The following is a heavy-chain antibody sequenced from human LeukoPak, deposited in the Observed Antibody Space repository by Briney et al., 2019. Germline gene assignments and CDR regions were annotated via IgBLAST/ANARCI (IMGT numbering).Heavy chain of an antibody. Sequence: GESLKISCKGSGYSFTSYWIGWVRQMPGKGLEWMGIIYPGDDDTRYSPSFQGHVTISADKSISTAYLQWSSLKASDTAMYYCARHQPAMATDYWGQGTLVTVSS. V-gene: IGHV5-51*01. D-gene: IGHD5-18*01. CDR3: ARHQPAMATDY. CDR1: GYSFTSYW. CDR2: IYPGDDDT. J-gene: IGHJ4*02.